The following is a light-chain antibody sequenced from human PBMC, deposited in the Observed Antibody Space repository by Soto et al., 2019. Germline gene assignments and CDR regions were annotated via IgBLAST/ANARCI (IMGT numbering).Light chain of an antibody. CDR1: SSDVAGYNY. CDR3: ISYTSSSTLYV. J-gene: IGLJ1*01. CDR2: DVS. V-gene: IGLV2-14*01. Sequence: QSALTQPASVSGSPGQSITISCTGTSSDVAGYNYVSWYQQHPGKAPKLMIYDVSNRPSGVSNRFPGSKSGNTASLTISGLQAEDEADYYCISYTSSSTLYVFGTGTKLTVL.